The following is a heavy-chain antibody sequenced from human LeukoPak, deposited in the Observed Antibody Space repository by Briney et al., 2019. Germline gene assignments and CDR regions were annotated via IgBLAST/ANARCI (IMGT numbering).Heavy chain of an antibody. V-gene: IGHV3-49*03. CDR3: TRDRGSSSRYYYYYYMDV. J-gene: IGHJ6*03. D-gene: IGHD6-6*01. CDR1: GFTFGDYA. Sequence: GGSLRLSCTASGFTFGDYAMSWFRQAPGKGLEWVGFIRSKAYGGTTAYAASVKGRFTISRDDSKSIAYLQMNSLKTEDTAVYYCTRDRGSSSRYYYYYYMDVWGKGTTVTVSS. CDR2: IRSKAYGGTT.